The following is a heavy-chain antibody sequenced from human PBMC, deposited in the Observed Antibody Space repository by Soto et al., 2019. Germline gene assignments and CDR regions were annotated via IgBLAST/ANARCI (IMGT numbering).Heavy chain of an antibody. CDR2: IYWDDDK. V-gene: IGHV2-5*02. CDR3: AHRPYDSSGYYFYYFDY. CDR1: GFSLSTSGVG. D-gene: IGHD3-22*01. Sequence: QITLKESGPTLVKPTQTLTLTCTFSGFSLSTSGVGVGWIRQPPGKALEWLALIYWDDDKRYSPSLKSRLTIPKDTSKNQVVLTMTNMDPVDTATYYCAHRPYDSSGYYFYYFDYWGQGTLVTVSS. J-gene: IGHJ4*02.